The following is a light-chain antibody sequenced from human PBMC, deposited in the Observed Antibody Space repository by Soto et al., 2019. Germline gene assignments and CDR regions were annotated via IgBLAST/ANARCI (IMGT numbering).Light chain of an antibody. CDR3: QSYDSSLSGSAVV. V-gene: IGLV1-40*01. CDR2: INN. Sequence: QSVLTQPPSVSGAPGQRVTISCTGSSSNIGAGYDVHWYQQFPGTAPKLLIYINNNRPSGVPDRFSGSKSGTSASLAITGLQAEDEADYYCQSYDSSLSGSAVVFGGGTKVTVL. CDR1: SSNIGAGYD. J-gene: IGLJ2*01.